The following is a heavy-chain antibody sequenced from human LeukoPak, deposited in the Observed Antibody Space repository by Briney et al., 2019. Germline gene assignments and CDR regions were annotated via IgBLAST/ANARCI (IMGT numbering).Heavy chain of an antibody. Sequence: GGSLRLSCAASGFTFSSYSMNWVRQAPGQGLEWVSFINSSSSNIYYADSVKGRFTISRDNAKNSLYLQMNSLRAEDTAVYYCARARLDTAMVTGMFDYWGQGTLVTVSS. CDR1: GFTFSSYS. J-gene: IGHJ4*02. V-gene: IGHV3-21*01. D-gene: IGHD5-18*01. CDR2: INSSSSNI. CDR3: ARARLDTAMVTGMFDY.